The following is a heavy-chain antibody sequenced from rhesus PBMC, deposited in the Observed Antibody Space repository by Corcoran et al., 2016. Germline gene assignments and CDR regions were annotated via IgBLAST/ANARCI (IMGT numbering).Heavy chain of an antibody. Sequence: QVTLKESGPALVKPTQTLTLTCTFSGFSLTTSGMGVGWIRPPPGKALEWLALIYWDDDKGYSTTLKNRLTISKNTSKNQVVLTMTNMDPMDTATYYCARGIWYSSWHHFDYWGQGVLVTVSS. J-gene: IGHJ4*01. D-gene: IGHD6-13*01. CDR3: ARGIWYSSWHHFDY. CDR1: GFSLTTSGMG. V-gene: IGHV2-152*01. CDR2: IYWDDDK.